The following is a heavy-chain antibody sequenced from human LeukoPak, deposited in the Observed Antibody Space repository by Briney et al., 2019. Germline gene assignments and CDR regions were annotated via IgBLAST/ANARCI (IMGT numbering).Heavy chain of an antibody. CDR3: ARGTVYDSSGYPHYFDY. CDR2: INHSGST. J-gene: IGHJ4*02. Sequence: SETLSVTCAVYGGSFSGYYWSWIRQPQGKGLEWIGEINHSGSTNYNPSLKSRVTISVDTSKNQFSLKLSSVTAADTAVYYCARGTVYDSSGYPHYFDYWGQGTLVTVSS. D-gene: IGHD3-22*01. CDR1: GGSFSGYY. V-gene: IGHV4-34*01.